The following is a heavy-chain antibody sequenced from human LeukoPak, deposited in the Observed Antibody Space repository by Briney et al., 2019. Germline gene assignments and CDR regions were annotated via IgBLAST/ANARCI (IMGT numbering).Heavy chain of an antibody. CDR2: IYYSGST. V-gene: IGHV4-61*01. CDR1: GGSISSGNYY. D-gene: IGHD6-6*01. J-gene: IGHJ3*02. CDR3: ARDRGDSSSSDAFDI. Sequence: SETLSLTCTVSGGSISSGNYYWSWIRQPPGKGLEWIGYIYYSGSTNYNPSLKSRVTISVDTSKNQFSLKLSSVTAADTAVYYCARDRGDSSSSDAFDIWGQGTMVTVSS.